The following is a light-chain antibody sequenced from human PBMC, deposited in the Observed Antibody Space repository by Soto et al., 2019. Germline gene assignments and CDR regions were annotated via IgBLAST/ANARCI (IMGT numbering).Light chain of an antibody. Sequence: QSALTQPASVSGSPGQSITISCTGTSSDVGGYNYVSWYQQHPGKAPKLMIYDNDKRPSGIPDRFSASKSGTSATLGITGLQTGDEADYYCGAWDSSLSAGVFGGGTKLTVL. J-gene: IGLJ2*01. CDR1: SSDVGGYNY. CDR2: DND. V-gene: IGLV1-51*01. CDR3: GAWDSSLSAGV.